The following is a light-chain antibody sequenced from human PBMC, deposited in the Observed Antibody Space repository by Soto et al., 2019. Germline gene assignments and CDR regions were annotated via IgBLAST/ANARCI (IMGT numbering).Light chain of an antibody. CDR3: QQSYSSPWT. CDR1: QTITNY. CDR2: AAS. J-gene: IGKJ1*01. V-gene: IGKV1-39*01. Sequence: DIQMTQSPSSLSASVGDRVTITCRASQTITNYLNWYQQKPGKAPKHLIYAASTLLSGVPARFSGGGSGTGFTLIIDSLQPEDFAAYYCQQSYSSPWTFGQGTKVEIK.